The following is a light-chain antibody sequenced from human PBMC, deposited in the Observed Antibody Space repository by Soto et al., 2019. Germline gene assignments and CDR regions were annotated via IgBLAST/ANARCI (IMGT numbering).Light chain of an antibody. Sequence: EIVLTQSPATLSLSPGERATLSCRASQSVSSYLAWYQQKPGQAPRLLIYDASNRATGIPARFSGSGSGTDFTLTISSLEPEDFAVYYCQQRSTSITFGGGTKVEIK. CDR1: QSVSSY. J-gene: IGKJ4*01. CDR2: DAS. V-gene: IGKV3-11*01. CDR3: QQRSTSIT.